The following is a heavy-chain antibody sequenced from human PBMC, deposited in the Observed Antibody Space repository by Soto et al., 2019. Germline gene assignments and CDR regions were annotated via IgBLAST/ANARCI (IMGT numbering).Heavy chain of an antibody. D-gene: IGHD5-18*01. CDR1: GYTFTSCG. CDR3: AKERGYSYGYDY. Sequence: QVQLVQSGAEVKKPGASVKVSCKASGYTFTSCGISWERQAPGQGLERMGCISAYNGNTNYAQKLQGRVTMATDTSTMTAYMELRSLRSDDTAVDYCAKERGYSYGYDYWGQGTLVSVSA. CDR2: ISAYNGNT. J-gene: IGHJ4*02. V-gene: IGHV1-18*01.